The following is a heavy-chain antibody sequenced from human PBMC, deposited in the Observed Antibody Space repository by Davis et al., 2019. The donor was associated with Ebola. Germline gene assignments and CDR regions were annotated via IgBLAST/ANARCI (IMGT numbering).Heavy chain of an antibody. CDR3: ARGPYRGSSGYYYGRWGWFDP. CDR2: IYHSGST. V-gene: IGHV4-4*02. J-gene: IGHJ5*02. CDR1: GGSISSSNW. Sequence: SETLSLTCAVSGGSISSSNWWSWVRQPPGKGLEWIGEIYHSGSTNYNPSLKSRVTISVDTSKNQFSLKLSSVTAADTAVYYCARGPYRGSSGYYYGRWGWFDPWGQGTLVTVSS. D-gene: IGHD3-22*01.